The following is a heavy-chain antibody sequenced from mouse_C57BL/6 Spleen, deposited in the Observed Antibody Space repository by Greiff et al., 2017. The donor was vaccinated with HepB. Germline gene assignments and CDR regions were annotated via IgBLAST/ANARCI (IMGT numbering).Heavy chain of an antibody. CDR3: ARGFYYYGSSYNYAMDY. CDR1: GFTFSDYY. J-gene: IGHJ4*01. D-gene: IGHD1-1*01. V-gene: IGHV5-12*01. Sequence: EVQGVESGGGLVQPGGSLKLSCAASGFTFSDYYMYWVRQTPEKRLEWVAYISNGGGSTYYPDTVKGRFTISRDNAKNTLYLQMSRLKSEDTAMYYCARGFYYYGSSYNYAMDYWGQGTSVTVSS. CDR2: ISNGGGST.